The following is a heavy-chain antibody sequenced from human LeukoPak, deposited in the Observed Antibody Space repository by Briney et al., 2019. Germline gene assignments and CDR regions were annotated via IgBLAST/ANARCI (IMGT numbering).Heavy chain of an antibody. Sequence: ASVKVSCKASGYTFTSYYMHWVRQAPGQGLEWMGIINPSGGSTSYAQKFQGRVTITADKSTSTAYMELSSLRSEDTAVYYCARDRATSIAVAGPGGYWGQGTLVTVSS. J-gene: IGHJ4*02. D-gene: IGHD6-19*01. CDR1: GYTFTSYY. V-gene: IGHV1-46*01. CDR2: INPSGGST. CDR3: ARDRATSIAVAGPGGY.